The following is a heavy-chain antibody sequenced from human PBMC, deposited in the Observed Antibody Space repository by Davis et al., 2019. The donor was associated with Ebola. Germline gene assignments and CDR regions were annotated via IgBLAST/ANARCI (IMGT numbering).Heavy chain of an antibody. D-gene: IGHD6-19*01. CDR1: GFPFSSYT. CDR3: AKGGSGWPSDYSYGMGV. V-gene: IGHV3-21*04. Sequence: GGSLRLSCAGSGFPFSSYTMNWVRQAPGKGLEWVSFISSSSNYIYYADSVKGRFTISRDNTKNTLYLQMNSLTVEDTAVYYCAKGGSGWPSDYSYGMGVWGKGTTVTVSS. CDR2: ISSSSNYI. J-gene: IGHJ6*04.